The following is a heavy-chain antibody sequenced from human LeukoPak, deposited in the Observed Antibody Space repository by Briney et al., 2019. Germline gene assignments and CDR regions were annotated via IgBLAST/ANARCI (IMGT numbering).Heavy chain of an antibody. V-gene: IGHV3-21*01. CDR1: GFTFSSYP. D-gene: IGHD3-16*01. CDR2: ISSGSSYI. CDR3: ARSFALLGSS. Sequence: GGSLRLSCVAPGFTFSSYPMNWVRQAPGKGLEWVSYISSGSSYINYAESVRGRFTISRDNANNSLYLQMNSLRVEDTAVYYCARSFALLGSSRGQGSLVTVSS. J-gene: IGHJ4*02.